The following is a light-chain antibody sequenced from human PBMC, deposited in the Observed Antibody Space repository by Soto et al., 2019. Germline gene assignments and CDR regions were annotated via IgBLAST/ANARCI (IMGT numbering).Light chain of an antibody. V-gene: IGLV2-14*01. J-gene: IGLJ1*01. Sequence: QSVLTQPASVSGSPGQSITISCTGTSSGVGGYNYVCWYQQHPGKAPQLMIYEVTNRPSGVSNRFSGAKSGSTGSPTISGLESGGEADYYCISYTSDNVRYVLGTGTKVT. CDR2: EVT. CDR3: ISYTSDNVRYV. CDR1: SSGVGGYNY.